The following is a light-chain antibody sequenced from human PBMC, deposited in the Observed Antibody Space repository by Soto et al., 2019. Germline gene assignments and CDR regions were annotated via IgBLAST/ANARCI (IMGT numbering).Light chain of an antibody. Sequence: EIVMTQSPATLSVSPGETATLSCRASQSVSSNLAWYQQKPGQAPRLLIYGAFTRATGIAARFSGSGSGTEFTLTINSLQSEDFAVYYCQQYNNWRYTFGQGTKLELK. CDR2: GAF. V-gene: IGKV3-15*01. CDR3: QQYNNWRYT. J-gene: IGKJ2*01. CDR1: QSVSSN.